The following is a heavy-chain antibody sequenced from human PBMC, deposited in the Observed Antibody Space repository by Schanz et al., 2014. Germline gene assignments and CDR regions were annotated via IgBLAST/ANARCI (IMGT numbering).Heavy chain of an antibody. CDR1: RLTFGNYW. D-gene: IGHD3-22*01. V-gene: IGHV3-23*04. CDR2: MIGSGSSV. J-gene: IGHJ4*02. CDR3: AKDGRLPYYGTGSDFDY. Sequence: EVQLVESGGGLVQPGGSLRLSCATSRLTFGNYWMSWVRQAPGKGLEWVSRMIGSGSSVFYADSVKGRFTISRDNLKNTVYLQMNSLRAGDTAVYYCAKDGRLPYYGTGSDFDYWGQGTLVAVSS.